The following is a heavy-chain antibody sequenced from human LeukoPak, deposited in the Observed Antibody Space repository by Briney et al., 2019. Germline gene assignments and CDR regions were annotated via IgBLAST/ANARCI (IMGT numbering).Heavy chain of an antibody. D-gene: IGHD3-22*01. CDR1: GYTFTSYG. Sequence: ASVKVSCKASGYTFTSYGISWVRQAPGQGLEWMGWISAYNGNTNYALKLQGRVTMTTDTSTSTAYMELRSLRSDDTAVYYCARSYDSSGYYPDAFDIWGQGTMVTVSS. J-gene: IGHJ3*02. V-gene: IGHV1-18*01. CDR2: ISAYNGNT. CDR3: ARSYDSSGYYPDAFDI.